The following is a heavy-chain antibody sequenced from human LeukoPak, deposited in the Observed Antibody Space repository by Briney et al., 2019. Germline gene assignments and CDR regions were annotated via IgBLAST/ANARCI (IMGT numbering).Heavy chain of an antibody. CDR3: ASGDYAGYFDY. V-gene: IGHV3-53*01. J-gene: IGHJ4*02. CDR2: IHSGGTT. Sequence: GGSLRLSCAASGFIVSSNYMSWVRQAPGKGPEWVSVIHSGGTTYYADSVKGRFTISRDNPKNTLYLQMYNLRAEDTAVYYCASGDYAGYFDYWGQGTLVTVSS. CDR1: GFIVSSNY. D-gene: IGHD4-17*01.